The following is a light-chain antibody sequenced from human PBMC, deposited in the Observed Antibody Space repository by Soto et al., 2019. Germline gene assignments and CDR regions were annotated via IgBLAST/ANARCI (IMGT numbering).Light chain of an antibody. Sequence: ATHMTQSPSSLSASVCDMITITCRARRDIGSDLSWYQQKPGKAPTLLIFAASTLQSGVPSRFSGSGSGTDFTLTISCLQSEDFATYYCQQYYSYPWTFGQGTKVDIK. CDR1: RDIGSD. V-gene: IGKV1-6*01. J-gene: IGKJ1*01. CDR2: AAS. CDR3: QQYYSYPWT.